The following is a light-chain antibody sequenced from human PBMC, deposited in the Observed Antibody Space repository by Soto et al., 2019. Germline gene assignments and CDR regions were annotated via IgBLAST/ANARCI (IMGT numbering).Light chain of an antibody. J-gene: IGKJ1*01. Sequence: EIVMTQSPGTLSVSPGERATLSCRASQSVSSNLAWYQQKPGQAPRLLIYGASTRATGIPARFSGSRSGTEFTLTISSLQSEDFAVYYCQQYNNWPRTVGQGTKVELK. CDR2: GAS. V-gene: IGKV3-15*01. CDR3: QQYNNWPRT. CDR1: QSVSSN.